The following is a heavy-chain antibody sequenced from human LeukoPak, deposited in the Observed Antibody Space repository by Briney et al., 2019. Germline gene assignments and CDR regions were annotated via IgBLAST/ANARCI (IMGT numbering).Heavy chain of an antibody. J-gene: IGHJ4*01. Sequence: GGPLRFSCRAPGFTFSSFAMSRGGQAPGKGLEWVTAISGSVDSKYYADSVKALFTISRHKSKITLYVQMNSLRAEETAVYYCAKGAVVGSSTSDYWGQGALVTVSS. V-gene: IGHV3-23*01. CDR3: AKGAVVGSSTSDY. CDR1: GFTFSSFA. CDR2: ISGSVDSK. D-gene: IGHD1-26*01.